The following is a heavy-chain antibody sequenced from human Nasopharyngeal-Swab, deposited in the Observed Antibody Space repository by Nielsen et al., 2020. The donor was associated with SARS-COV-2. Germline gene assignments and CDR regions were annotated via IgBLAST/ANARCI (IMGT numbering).Heavy chain of an antibody. J-gene: IGHJ4*02. V-gene: IGHV3-49*03. CDR1: GFTFGDYA. CDR2: IRSKAYGGTT. CDR3: TRDLYCSSTSCTWKGVDY. Sequence: GGSLRLSCTASGFTFGDYAMSWFRQAPGKGLEWVGFIRSKAYGGTTEYAASVKGRLTISRDDSKSIAYLQMNSLKTEDTAVYYCTRDLYCSSTSCTWKGVDYWGQGTLVTVSS. D-gene: IGHD2-2*01.